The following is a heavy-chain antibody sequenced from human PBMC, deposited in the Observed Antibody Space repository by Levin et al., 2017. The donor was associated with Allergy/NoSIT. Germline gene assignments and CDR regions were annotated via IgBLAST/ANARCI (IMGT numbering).Heavy chain of an antibody. CDR3: ARGLPLGGGSCYLN. V-gene: IGHV4-34*01. CDR2: INHSGST. CDR1: GGSFSGYY. Sequence: SETLSLTCAVYGGSFSGYYWSWIRQPPGKGLEWIGEINHSGSTNYNPSLKSRVTISVDTSKNQFSLKLSSVTAADTAVYYCARGLPLGGGSCYLNWGQGTLVTVSS. D-gene: IGHD2-15*01. J-gene: IGHJ4*02.